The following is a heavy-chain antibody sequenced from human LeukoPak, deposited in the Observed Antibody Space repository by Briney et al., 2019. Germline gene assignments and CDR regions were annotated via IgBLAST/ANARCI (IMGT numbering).Heavy chain of an antibody. D-gene: IGHD3-10*01. J-gene: IGHJ5*02. CDR2: IWYDGSNK. Sequence: GGSLRLSCAASGFTFSSYGMHWVRQAPGKGLEWVAVIWYDGSNKYYADSVKGRFTISGDNSKNTLYLQMNSLRAEDTAVYYCARDSRRYYYGSGSPPEFDPWGQGTLVTVSS. CDR3: ARDSRRYYYGSGSPPEFDP. CDR1: GFTFSSYG. V-gene: IGHV3-33*08.